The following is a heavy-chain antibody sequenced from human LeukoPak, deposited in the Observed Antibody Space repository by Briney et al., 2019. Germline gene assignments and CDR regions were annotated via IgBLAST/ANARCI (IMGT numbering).Heavy chain of an antibody. Sequence: PGGSLRLPCVASGFTVSSNYMSWVRQAPGKRLEWVSAIFSGGSTFYADSVTGRFTISRDNSKNTVYLEMNSLRAEDTAVYYCARDLKTSGWYGDFDYWGQGTLVAVSS. CDR3: ARDLKTSGWYGDFDY. CDR1: GFTVSSNY. CDR2: IFSGGST. V-gene: IGHV3-53*01. D-gene: IGHD6-19*01. J-gene: IGHJ4*02.